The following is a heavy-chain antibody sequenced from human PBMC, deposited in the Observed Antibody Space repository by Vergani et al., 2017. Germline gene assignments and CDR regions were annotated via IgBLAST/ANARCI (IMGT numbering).Heavy chain of an antibody. J-gene: IGHJ4*02. V-gene: IGHV1-69*01. CDR3: ARRVVAGRNSLRHLDY. CDR1: GGTFSSYA. Sequence: QVQLVQSGAEVKKPGSSVKVSCKASGGTFSSYAISWVRQAPGQGLEWMGGIIPIFGTANYAQKFQGRVTITADESTSTAYRELSSLRSEDTALYYCARRVVAGRNSLRHLDYWGQGTLVTVSS. D-gene: IGHD2-15*01. CDR2: IIPIFGTA.